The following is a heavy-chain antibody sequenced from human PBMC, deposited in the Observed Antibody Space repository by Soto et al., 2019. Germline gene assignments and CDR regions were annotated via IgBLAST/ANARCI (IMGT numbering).Heavy chain of an antibody. V-gene: IGHV3-23*01. D-gene: IGHD3-10*01. CDR2: ISGSEDNI. J-gene: IGHJ6*02. CDR1: GFPFSNYY. CDR3: AKDLHWFAMDV. Sequence: EVQLLESGGGLVQPGGSLRLSCVASGFPFSNYYMDWVRQAPGKGLEWVAVISGSEDNIHYADSVKGRFTISRDNSMNTLYLQMNSLRADHTAIYYCAKDLHWFAMDVWGQGTTVTVSS.